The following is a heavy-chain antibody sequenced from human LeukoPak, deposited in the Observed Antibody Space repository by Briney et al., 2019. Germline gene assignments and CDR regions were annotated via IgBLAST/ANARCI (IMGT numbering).Heavy chain of an antibody. V-gene: IGHV3-48*01. CDR1: GFTFDDYA. J-gene: IGHJ4*02. D-gene: IGHD2-2*01. CDR2: ISSSSSTI. Sequence: PGRSLRLSCAASGFTFDDYAMHWVRQAPGKGLEWVSYISSSSSTIYYADSVKGRFTISRDNAKNSLYLQMNSLRAEDTAVYYCASERSDIVVVPALLWGQGTLVTVSS. CDR3: ASERSDIVVVPALL.